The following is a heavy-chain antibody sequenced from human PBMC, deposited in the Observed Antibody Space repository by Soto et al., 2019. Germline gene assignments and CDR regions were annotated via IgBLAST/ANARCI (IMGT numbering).Heavy chain of an antibody. CDR1: GFTFSSSW. D-gene: IGHD3-3*01. CDR3: VRENFWSGWD. V-gene: IGHV3-74*01. Sequence: EVQLVESGGGLVQPGGSLRLSCAASGFTFSSSWMHWVRQVPGKGLVWVSRIKNDGSSTNYADSVKGRFTISRDNAKNMLYLQVSSLRVEDTAVYHCVRENFWSGWDWGQGTLVTVSS. CDR2: IKNDGSST. J-gene: IGHJ4*02.